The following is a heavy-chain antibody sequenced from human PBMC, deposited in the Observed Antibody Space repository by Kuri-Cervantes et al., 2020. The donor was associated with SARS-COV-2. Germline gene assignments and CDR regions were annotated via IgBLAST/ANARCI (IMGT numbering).Heavy chain of an antibody. D-gene: IGHD6-19*01. J-gene: IGHJ4*02. CDR1: GGPISSSSYY. Sequence: SETLSLTCTVSGGPISSSSYYWGWIRQPPGKGLEWIGSIYYSGSTYYNPSLKSRVTISVDTSKNQFSLKLSSVTAADTAVYYCARHARGWYRDDYWGQGTLVTVSS. CDR2: IYYSGST. CDR3: ARHARGWYRDDY. V-gene: IGHV4-39*01.